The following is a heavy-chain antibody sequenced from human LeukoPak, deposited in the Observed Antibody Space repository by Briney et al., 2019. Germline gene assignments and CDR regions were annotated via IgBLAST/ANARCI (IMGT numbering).Heavy chain of an antibody. V-gene: IGHV3-33*01. CDR3: AREPSTGTTGDY. CDR2: IWYDGSNK. D-gene: IGHD1-7*01. Sequence: GGSLRLSCAASGFTFSSYGMHWVRQAPGKGLEWVAVIWYDGSNKYYADSAKGRFTISRDNSKNTLYLQMNSLRAEGTAVYYCAREPSTGTTGDYWGQGTLVTVSS. J-gene: IGHJ4*02. CDR1: GFTFSSYG.